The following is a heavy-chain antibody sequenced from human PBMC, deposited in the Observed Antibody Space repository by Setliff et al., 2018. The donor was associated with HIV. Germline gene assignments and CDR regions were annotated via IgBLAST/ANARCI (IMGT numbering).Heavy chain of an antibody. CDR2: IWYDGSNK. J-gene: IGHJ4*02. D-gene: IGHD6-19*01. Sequence: GGSLRLSCAASGFTFSSYGMHWVRQAPGKGLEWVAVIWYDGSNKYYADSVKGRFTISRDNSKNTLYLQMNSLRAEDTAVYYCARGAVAGNPNFDYWGQGTLVTVS. V-gene: IGHV3-33*08. CDR1: GFTFSSYG. CDR3: ARGAVAGNPNFDY.